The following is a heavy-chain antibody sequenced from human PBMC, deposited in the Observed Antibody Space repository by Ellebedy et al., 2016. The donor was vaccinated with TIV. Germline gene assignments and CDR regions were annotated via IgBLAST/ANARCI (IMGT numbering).Heavy chain of an antibody. CDR2: INTNTGNP. CDR3: ARKSGSYTDDAFDI. D-gene: IGHD1-26*01. J-gene: IGHJ3*02. CDR1: GYTFTSYY. Sequence: ASVKVSCXASGYTFTSYYMHWVRQAPGQGLEWMGWINTNTGNPTYAQGFTGRFVFSLDTSVSTAYLQICSLKAEDTAVYYCARKSGSYTDDAFDIWGQGTMVTVSS. V-gene: IGHV7-4-1*01.